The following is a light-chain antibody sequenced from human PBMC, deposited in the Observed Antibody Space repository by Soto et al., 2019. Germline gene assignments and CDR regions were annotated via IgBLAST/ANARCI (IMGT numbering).Light chain of an antibody. Sequence: QSERTQPASGSGAPVQSSTISCTGTSSDVGNYNYVSWYQQRPAKAPKLMVYDVSNRPSGVSNRFSGSKSGNTASLTISGLQAEDEADYYCSSYTPSGTRVFGTGTKVTVL. J-gene: IGLJ1*01. CDR1: SSDVGNYNY. CDR2: DVS. CDR3: SSYTPSGTRV. V-gene: IGLV2-14*01.